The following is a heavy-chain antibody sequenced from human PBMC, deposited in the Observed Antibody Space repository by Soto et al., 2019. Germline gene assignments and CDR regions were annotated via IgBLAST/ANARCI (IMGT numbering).Heavy chain of an antibody. D-gene: IGHD3-9*01. V-gene: IGHV3-21*01. CDR2: ISSSSSYI. Sequence: GGSLRLSCAASGFTFSSYSMNWVRQAPGKGLEWVSSISSSSSYIYYADSVKGRFTISRDNAKNSLYLQMNSLRAEDTAVYYCARGDYDILTGPDYYYYGMDVWGQGTTVTVS. CDR3: ARGDYDILTGPDYYYYGMDV. CDR1: GFTFSSYS. J-gene: IGHJ6*02.